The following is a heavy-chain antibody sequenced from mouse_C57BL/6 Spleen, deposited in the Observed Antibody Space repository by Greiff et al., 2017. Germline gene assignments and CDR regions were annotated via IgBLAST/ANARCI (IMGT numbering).Heavy chain of an antibody. CDR2: ISDGGSYT. J-gene: IGHJ4*01. V-gene: IGHV5-4*01. CDR1: GFTFSSYA. CDR3: ARDRTTVVAYYAMDY. D-gene: IGHD1-1*01. Sequence: EVKVVASGGGLVKPGGSLKLSCAASGFTFSSYAMSWVRQTPEKRLEWVATISDGGSYTYYPDNVKGRFTISRDNAKNNLYLQMSHLKSEDTAMYYCARDRTTVVAYYAMDYWGQGTSVTVSS.